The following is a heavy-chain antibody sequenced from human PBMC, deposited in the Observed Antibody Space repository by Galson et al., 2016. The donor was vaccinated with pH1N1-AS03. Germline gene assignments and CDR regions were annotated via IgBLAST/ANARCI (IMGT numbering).Heavy chain of an antibody. J-gene: IGHJ4*02. CDR3: AKDPIQYGDYVWYFDY. CDR1: GFIFSNYA. D-gene: IGHD4-17*01. CDR2: ITSRGST. V-gene: IGHV3-23*01. Sequence: LRLSCAASGFIFSNYAMSWVRQAPGKGLEWVSAITSRGSTYYADSVKGRFTISRDNSKNTLYLQMNSLRAEDMAVYYCAKDPIQYGDYVWYFDYWGQGTLVTVSS.